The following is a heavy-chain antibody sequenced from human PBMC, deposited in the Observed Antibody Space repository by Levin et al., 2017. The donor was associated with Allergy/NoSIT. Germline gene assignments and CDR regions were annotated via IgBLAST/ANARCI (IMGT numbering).Heavy chain of an antibody. CDR2: ISRNNSDI. J-gene: IGHJ4*02. Sequence: GGSLRLSCVVSQFTFSAYSMSWVRQAPGKGLEWVSSISRNNSDIYYADSVKGRFTISRDNAKNLLYLQMDSLRGEDKAVYFCARDQAQGYCSGGRRSPYSYWGQGTLVTVSS. CDR1: QFTFSAYS. D-gene: IGHD2-15*01. V-gene: IGHV3-21*01. CDR3: ARDQAQGYCSGGRRSPYSY.